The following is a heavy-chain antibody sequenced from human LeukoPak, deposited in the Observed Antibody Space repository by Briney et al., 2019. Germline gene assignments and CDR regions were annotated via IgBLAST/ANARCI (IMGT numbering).Heavy chain of an antibody. V-gene: IGHV3-30*02. CDR1: GFTFNNFG. CDR3: AKDWLVVVPAARTILTPTTGYYYYYMDV. D-gene: IGHD2-2*01. Sequence: TGGSLRLSCAASGFTFNNFGMHWVRQAPGKGLEWVTFIQYNGNNKYYADSVKGRFTISRDNSKNTLYLQMNSLRAEDTAMYYCAKDWLVVVPAARTILTPTTGYYYYYMDVWGKGTTVTVSS. CDR2: IQYNGNNK. J-gene: IGHJ6*03.